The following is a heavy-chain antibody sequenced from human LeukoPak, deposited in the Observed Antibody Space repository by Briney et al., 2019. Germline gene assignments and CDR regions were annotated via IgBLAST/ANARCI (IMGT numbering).Heavy chain of an antibody. D-gene: IGHD6-13*01. CDR2: INPKNAGT. V-gene: IGHV1-2*02. Sequence: GASVKVSCKASGYTFTSYDIHWVRQAPGQGLEWMGWINPKNAGTNYAQKFQGRVTMTRDTSTGTAYMELSRLRSDDTAVYYCARTLYIAAAPGGFDYWGQGTLVAVSS. CDR1: GYTFTSYD. CDR3: ARTLYIAAAPGGFDY. J-gene: IGHJ4*02.